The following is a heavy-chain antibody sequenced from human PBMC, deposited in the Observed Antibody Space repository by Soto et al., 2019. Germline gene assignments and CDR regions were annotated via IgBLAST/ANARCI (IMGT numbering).Heavy chain of an antibody. D-gene: IGHD3-10*01. CDR2: IYHSGST. CDR1: GGSISSSNW. J-gene: IGHJ6*02. Sequence: QVQLQESGPGLVKPSGTLSLTCAVSGGSISSSNWWSWVRQPPGKGLEWIGEIYHSGSTNYNPSLKSLVTISVAKSKTQVSLTLSSVTAADTAVYYCARQAVGLLWFGESAHRYGMDVWGQGPTVTVSS. CDR3: ARQAVGLLWFGESAHRYGMDV. V-gene: IGHV4-4*02.